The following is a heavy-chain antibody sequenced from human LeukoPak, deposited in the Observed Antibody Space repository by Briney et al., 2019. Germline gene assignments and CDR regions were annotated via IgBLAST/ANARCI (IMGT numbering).Heavy chain of an antibody. D-gene: IGHD3-10*01. V-gene: IGHV1-2*02. CDR2: INPTSGGT. Sequence: GASVKVSCKASGYTFTGYYIHWVRQAHGQGLEWMGWINPTSGGTNYAQQFQGRVTMTRDTSISTAYMELSRLRSDDTAVYYCARDQTHYGSGSLPDYWGQGTLVTVSS. CDR3: ARDQTHYGSGSLPDY. CDR1: GYTFTGYY. J-gene: IGHJ4*02.